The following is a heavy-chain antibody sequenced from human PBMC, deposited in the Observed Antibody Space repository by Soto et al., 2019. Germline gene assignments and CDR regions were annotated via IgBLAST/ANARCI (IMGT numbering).Heavy chain of an antibody. CDR3: AKDGNWLDVYYDV. CDR1: GIEFSNYA. J-gene: IGHJ4*02. D-gene: IGHD3-16*01. V-gene: IGHV3-23*01. Sequence: EVQLLESGGGLVQPGGSLRLSCVGSGIEFSNYAMSWVRQAPGKGLEWVSIVSASGRSRYHADSVKGRFTISRDNSKNTLYLHMTNLRAEDTAVYYCAKDGNWLDVYYDVWGQGTRSPSPQ. CDR2: VSASGRSR.